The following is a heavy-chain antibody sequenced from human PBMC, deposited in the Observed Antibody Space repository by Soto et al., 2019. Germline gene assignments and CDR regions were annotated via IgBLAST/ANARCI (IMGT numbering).Heavy chain of an antibody. Sequence: SETLSLTCTVSGGSISSYYWSWIRQPPGKGLEWIGYIYYSGSTNYNPSLKSRVTISVDTSKNQFSLKLSSVTAADTAVYYCARGAPGSFVKSSGRYGSFDIWGQTIMGTV. D-gene: IGHD3-22*01. CDR2: IYYSGST. CDR3: ARGAPGSFVKSSGRYGSFDI. J-gene: IGHJ3*02. CDR1: GGSISSYY. V-gene: IGHV4-59*01.